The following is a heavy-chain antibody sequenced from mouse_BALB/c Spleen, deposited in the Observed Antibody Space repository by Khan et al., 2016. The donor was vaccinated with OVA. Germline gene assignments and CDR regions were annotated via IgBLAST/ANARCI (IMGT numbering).Heavy chain of an antibody. CDR3: ARVYGGDLDY. CDR2: ISYSGNT. CDR1: GYSITSDYA. J-gene: IGHJ2*02. V-gene: IGHV3-2*02. D-gene: IGHD1-1*01. Sequence: EVQLQESGPGLVKPSQSLSLTCTVTGYSITSDYAWNWIRQFPGNKLEWMGFISYSGNTKYNPSLKSRFSITRDTSKNQFFLQLNSVTTWVTATYYLARVYGGDLDYWGPGTSLTVSS.